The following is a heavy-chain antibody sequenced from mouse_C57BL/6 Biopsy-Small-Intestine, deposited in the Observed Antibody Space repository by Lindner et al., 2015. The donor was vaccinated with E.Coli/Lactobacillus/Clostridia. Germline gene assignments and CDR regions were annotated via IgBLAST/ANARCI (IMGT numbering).Heavy chain of an antibody. CDR3: ARREVYYFDY. Sequence: VQLQESGPELVKSGASVKISCKASGYSFTGNYMNWVKQGPEKSLEWIGEINPSTGNTTYNQKFRAKATLTVDKSSSTAYMQFKSLTSEDSAVYYCARREVYYFDYWGQGTTLTVSS. CDR1: GYSFTGNY. J-gene: IGHJ2*01. CDR2: INPSTGNT. V-gene: IGHV1-42*01.